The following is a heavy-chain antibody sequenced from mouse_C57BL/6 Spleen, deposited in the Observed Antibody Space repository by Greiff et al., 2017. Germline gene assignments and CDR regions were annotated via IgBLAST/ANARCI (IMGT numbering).Heavy chain of an antibody. CDR1: GFSFTSYA. Sequence: VQVVESGPGLVAPSQCLSITCTVSGFSFTSYAISWVRQPPGKGLEWLGVLCTCGGTNYNSALKSRLSISKDNSKSQVFLKMNSLQTDDTARYDCARGITTGVAFDYWGQGTTLTVSS. CDR3: ARGITTGVAFDY. J-gene: IGHJ2*01. V-gene: IGHV2-9-1*01. CDR2: LCTCGGT. D-gene: IGHD1-1*01.